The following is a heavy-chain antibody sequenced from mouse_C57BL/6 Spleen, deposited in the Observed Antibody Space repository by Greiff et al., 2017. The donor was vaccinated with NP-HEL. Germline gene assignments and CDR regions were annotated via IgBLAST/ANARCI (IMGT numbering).Heavy chain of an antibody. V-gene: IGHV5-6*02. CDR3: AKDGSSSFAY. Sequence: DVKLVESGGDLVKPGGSLKLSCAASGFTFSSYGMSWVRQTPDKRLEWVATISSGGSYTYYPDSVKGRFTISRDNAKNTLYLQMSSLKSEDTAMYYCAKDGSSSFAYWGQGTLVTVSA. CDR2: ISSGGSYT. CDR1: GFTFSSYG. D-gene: IGHD1-1*01. J-gene: IGHJ3*01.